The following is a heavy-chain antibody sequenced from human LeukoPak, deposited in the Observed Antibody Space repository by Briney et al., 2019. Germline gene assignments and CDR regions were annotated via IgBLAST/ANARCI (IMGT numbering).Heavy chain of an antibody. Sequence: ASVKVSCKASGYTFTGYYMHWVRQAPGQGLEWMGWINPNSGGTNYAQKFQGRVTMTRDTSISTAYMELSRLRSDDTALYYCARGRLMYYYDSPGGGAFDIWGQGTMVTVSS. CDR1: GYTFTGYY. CDR3: ARGRLMYYYDSPGGGAFDI. CDR2: INPNSGGT. V-gene: IGHV1-2*02. J-gene: IGHJ3*02. D-gene: IGHD3-22*01.